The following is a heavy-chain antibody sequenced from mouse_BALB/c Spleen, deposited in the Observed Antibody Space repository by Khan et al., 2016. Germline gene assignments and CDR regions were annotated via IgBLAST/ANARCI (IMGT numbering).Heavy chain of an antibody. CDR2: ILPGSGYS. CDR3: ARAWNSMDD. V-gene: IGHV1-9*01. CDR1: GYTFSNYW. Sequence: QIQLVQSGAELMKPGASVKISCKATGYTFSNYWIEWVKQRPGHGLEWIGDILPGSGYSNSNENFKGKATFTADASSNTAYLQLISLTSEDSAVYFCARAWNSMDDWGQGTSVTVSS. J-gene: IGHJ4*01.